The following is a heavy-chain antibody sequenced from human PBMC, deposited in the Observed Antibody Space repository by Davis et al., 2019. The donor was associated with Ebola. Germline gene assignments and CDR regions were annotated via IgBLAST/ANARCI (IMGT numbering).Heavy chain of an antibody. J-gene: IGHJ3*02. Sequence: GESLKISCKDSGNSFSTHWIGWVRQMPGKGLEWMGLIYTGDSDTRYSPSFRGQVTISADKSFKTAFLQWSSLKASDTAIYYCASLRRSITGFDDGYDIWGQGTMVTVSS. CDR1: GNSFSTHW. CDR2: IYTGDSDT. V-gene: IGHV5-51*01. CDR3: ASLRRSITGFDDGYDI. D-gene: IGHD3-9*01.